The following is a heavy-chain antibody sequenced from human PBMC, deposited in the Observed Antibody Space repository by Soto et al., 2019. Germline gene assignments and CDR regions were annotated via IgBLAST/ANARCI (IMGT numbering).Heavy chain of an antibody. CDR1: GGTFSGYS. V-gene: IGHV4-34*08. D-gene: IGHD3-16*01. J-gene: IGHJ5*01. Sequence: SETLSLTCAVYGGTFSGYSWTWIRQPPGTGLEWIGEINHSGSTNCNPSLKSRVTISVDTSKNQFSLHLNSVTLEDTAMYYCARSWFGHQVHWFDSWGQGTLVTVSS. CDR2: INHSGST. CDR3: ARSWFGHQVHWFDS.